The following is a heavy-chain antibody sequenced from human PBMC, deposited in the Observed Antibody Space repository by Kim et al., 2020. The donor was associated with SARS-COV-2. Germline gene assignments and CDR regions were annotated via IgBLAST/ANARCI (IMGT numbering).Heavy chain of an antibody. Sequence: GGSLRLSCAGSGFTVTDTFTSFAMHWVRQAPGKGLEWVAVISYDGDAKKYADSVKGRITISRDDSKTTVYLQMNSLTPEDTAVYYCAKERSYQLPPGYESYGRDVWGRGTTVNVSS. V-gene: IGHV3-30*18. J-gene: IGHJ6*02. CDR3: AKERSYQLPPGYESYGRDV. CDR2: ISYDGDAK. CDR1: GFTVTDTFTSFA. D-gene: IGHD2-2*01.